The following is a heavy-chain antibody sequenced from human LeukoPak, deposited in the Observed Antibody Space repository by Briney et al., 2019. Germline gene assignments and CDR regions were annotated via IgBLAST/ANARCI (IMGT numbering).Heavy chain of an antibody. CDR3: ARAPGRSVTAPVLD. J-gene: IGHJ4*02. Sequence: GASVNVSCKASGYTFTAYYIHWVRQAPGQGLEWMGWINPSSGGTSYPQKFQGRVTMTRDTSISTVYMEMISLRSDDTAIFYCARAPGRSVTAPVLDWGQGTLVTVSS. D-gene: IGHD4-17*01. CDR1: GYTFTAYY. V-gene: IGHV1-2*02. CDR2: INPSSGGT.